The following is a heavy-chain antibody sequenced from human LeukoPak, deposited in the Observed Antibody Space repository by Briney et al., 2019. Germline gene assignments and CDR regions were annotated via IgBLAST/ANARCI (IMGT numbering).Heavy chain of an antibody. CDR1: GFAFNTYW. J-gene: IGHJ6*02. D-gene: IGHD2-2*01. V-gene: IGHV3-7*03. Sequence: GGSLRLSCVASGFAFNTYWMAWVRHSPGKGLEWVANIKQDGSEKYYVDSVKGRFTISRDNAKNSLYLQMNSLRAEDTAVYYCARDDCSSTSCFPYYYYGMDVWGQGTTVTVSS. CDR3: ARDDCSSTSCFPYYYYGMDV. CDR2: IKQDGSEK.